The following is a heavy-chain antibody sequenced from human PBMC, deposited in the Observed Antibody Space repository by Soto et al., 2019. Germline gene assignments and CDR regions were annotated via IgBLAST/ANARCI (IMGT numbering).Heavy chain of an antibody. Sequence: EVQLVESGGGLVQPGGSLRLSCAASGFIVSNNYMSWVRQAPGRGLEWVSLIYSGGSTHCADSVKGRFTISRDNSKNTLYLQMDSLIVEDTAVYYCVRDYLGVPDYWGRGTLVTVSS. CDR1: GFIVSNNY. CDR3: VRDYLGVPDY. D-gene: IGHD2-8*01. CDR2: IYSGGST. J-gene: IGHJ4*02. V-gene: IGHV3-66*01.